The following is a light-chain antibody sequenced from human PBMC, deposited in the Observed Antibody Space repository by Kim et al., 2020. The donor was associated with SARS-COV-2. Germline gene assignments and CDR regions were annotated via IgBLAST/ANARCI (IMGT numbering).Light chain of an antibody. J-gene: IGKJ2*01. Sequence: SASVGDRGTINCRASESIGTWLAWYQQKPGRAPRLLIYLASTLENGVPSRFSGTGSGTEFSLSITSLQPDDFATYYCQHYSRFPYTFGQGTKLEI. CDR1: ESIGTW. CDR2: LAS. V-gene: IGKV1-5*03. CDR3: QHYSRFPYT.